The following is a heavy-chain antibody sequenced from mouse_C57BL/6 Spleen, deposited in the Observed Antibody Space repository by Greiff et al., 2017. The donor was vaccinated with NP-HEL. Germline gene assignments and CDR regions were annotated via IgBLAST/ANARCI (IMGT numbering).Heavy chain of an antibody. D-gene: IGHD2-5*01. V-gene: IGHV1-15*01. CDR3: TRKGPYYSNCGFAY. CDR1: GYTFTDYE. CDR2: IDPETGGT. J-gene: IGHJ3*01. Sequence: QVHVKQSGAELVRPGASVTLSCKASGYTFTDYEMHWVKQTPVHGLEWIGAIDPETGGTAYNQKFKGKAILTADKSSSTAYMELRSLTSEDSAVYYCTRKGPYYSNCGFAYWGQGTLVTVSA.